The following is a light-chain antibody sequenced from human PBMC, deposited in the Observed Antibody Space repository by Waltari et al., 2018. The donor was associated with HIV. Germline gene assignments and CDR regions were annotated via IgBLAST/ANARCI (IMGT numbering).Light chain of an antibody. J-gene: IGLJ2*01. Sequence: QSALTQPASVSGSPGQSITIPCPRPSCDVATYNLVSWYQQHPGKAPKLMIYEVSKRPSGVSDRFSGSKSGDTASLTISGLQAEDEADYYCCSYVSNVIFGGGTKLTVL. CDR1: SCDVATYNL. CDR2: EVS. CDR3: CSYVSNVI. V-gene: IGLV2-23*02.